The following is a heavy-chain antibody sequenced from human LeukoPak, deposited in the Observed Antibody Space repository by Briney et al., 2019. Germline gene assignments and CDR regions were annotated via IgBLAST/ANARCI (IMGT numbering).Heavy chain of an antibody. CDR3: AKGVAYTRGITTYDY. J-gene: IGHJ4*02. CDR1: GFTFSSYA. V-gene: IGHV3-23*01. Sequence: GGSLRLSCAASGFTFSSYAMSWVRQAPGKGLEWVSAISGSVGSTYYADSVKVRFTISRDNSKNTLYLQMNSLRAEDTAVYYCAKGVAYTRGITTYDYWGQGTLVTVSS. D-gene: IGHD3-16*01. CDR2: ISGSVGST.